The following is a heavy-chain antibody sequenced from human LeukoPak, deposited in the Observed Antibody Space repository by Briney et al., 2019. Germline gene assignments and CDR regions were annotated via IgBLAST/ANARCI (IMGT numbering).Heavy chain of an antibody. Sequence: SVKVSCKASGGTFSSYAISWVRQAPGQGLEWMGGIIPIFGTANYAQKFQGRVTITADESTSTAYMELGSLSSEDTAVYYCARDSKSIAAAGTWFDPWGQGTLVTVSS. CDR2: IIPIFGTA. CDR1: GGTFSSYA. D-gene: IGHD6-13*01. J-gene: IGHJ5*02. CDR3: ARDSKSIAAAGTWFDP. V-gene: IGHV1-69*01.